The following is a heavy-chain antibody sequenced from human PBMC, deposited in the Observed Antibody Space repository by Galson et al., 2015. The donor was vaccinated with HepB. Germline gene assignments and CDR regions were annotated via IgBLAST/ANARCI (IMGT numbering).Heavy chain of an antibody. CDR3: ARDEYYYYGSGSYPFDY. CDR2: ISAYNGNT. Sequence: SVKVSCKASGYTFTSYGISWVRQAPGQGLEWMGWISAYNGNTNYAQKLQGRVTMTTDTSTSTAYMELRSLRSDDTAVYYCARDEYYYYGSGSYPFDYWAREPWSPSPQ. V-gene: IGHV1-18*01. D-gene: IGHD3-10*01. J-gene: IGHJ4*02. CDR1: GYTFTSYG.